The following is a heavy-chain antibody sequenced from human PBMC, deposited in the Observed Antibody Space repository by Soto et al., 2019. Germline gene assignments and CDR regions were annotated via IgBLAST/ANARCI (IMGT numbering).Heavy chain of an antibody. V-gene: IGHV3-30-3*01. J-gene: IGHJ3*02. CDR1: GFTLSAYT. CDR3: ARDGYSGRSDGFDI. CDR2: ISYDGNNE. D-gene: IGHD1-26*01. Sequence: QVQLVESRGGVVQPGRSLRLSCAASGFTLSAYTMHWVRQPPGKGLEWVAVISYDGNNERYTDPVKGRFTVSRDNSKSTLYLQMNSLKSEDTAVYYCARDGYSGRSDGFDIWGQGTMVTVSS.